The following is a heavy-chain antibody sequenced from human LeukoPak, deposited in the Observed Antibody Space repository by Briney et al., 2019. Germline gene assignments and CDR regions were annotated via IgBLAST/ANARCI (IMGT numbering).Heavy chain of an antibody. V-gene: IGHV4-30-4*08. CDR3: ARQRIAVAGTTPYFDY. Sequence: PSQTLSLTCTVSGGSLSSADYYWSWIRQPPGKGLEWIGYIYYSGSTYYNPSLKSRLTILVDTSKNQFSLKLSSVTAADTAVYYCARQRIAVAGTTPYFDYWGQGTLVTVSS. CDR2: IYYSGST. J-gene: IGHJ4*02. CDR1: GGSLSSADYY. D-gene: IGHD6-19*01.